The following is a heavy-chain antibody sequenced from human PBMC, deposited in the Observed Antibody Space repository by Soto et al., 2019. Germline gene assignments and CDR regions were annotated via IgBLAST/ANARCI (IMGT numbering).Heavy chain of an antibody. D-gene: IGHD6-19*01. Sequence: EVQLVESGGGLVQPGGSLRLSCAASGFTFSRYWMSWVRQAPGKGLEWVANIKQDGSEKYYVDSVKGRFTISRDNAKNSLYLQIDSLRAEDTAVYYCARPYCSGSFQHWGQGTLVTVSS. J-gene: IGHJ1*01. CDR3: ARPYCSGSFQH. V-gene: IGHV3-7*03. CDR2: IKQDGSEK. CDR1: GFTFSRYW.